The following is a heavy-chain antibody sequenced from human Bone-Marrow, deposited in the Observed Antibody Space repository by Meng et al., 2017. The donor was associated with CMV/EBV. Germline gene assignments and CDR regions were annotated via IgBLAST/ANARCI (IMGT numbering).Heavy chain of an antibody. CDR1: GFSFSPYW. CDR2: IKSDGSAT. CDR3: ARGPLNGLYFFDS. Sequence: CAASGFSFSPYWMHWVRQAPGKGLVWVSRIKSDGSATSYADAVQGRFTISRDNAKNTLSLQMNGLRAEDAAVYYCARGPLNGLYFFDSWGQGTLVTVSS. D-gene: IGHD3-9*01. V-gene: IGHV3-74*01. J-gene: IGHJ4*02.